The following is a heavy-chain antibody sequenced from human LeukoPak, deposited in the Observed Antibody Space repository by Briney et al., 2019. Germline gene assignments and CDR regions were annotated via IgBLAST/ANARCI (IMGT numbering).Heavy chain of an antibody. D-gene: IGHD3-9*01. CDR3: TRELGDYDILTGYYRHPTYYFDY. CDR1: GFTFGDYA. CDR2: IRSKAYGGTT. V-gene: IGHV3-49*03. Sequence: PGGSLRLSCTASGFTFGDYAMSWFRQAPGKGLEWVGFIRSKAYGGTTEYAASVKGRFTISRDDSKSIAYLQMNSLKTEDTAVYYCTRELGDYDILTGYYRHPTYYFDYWGQGTLVTVSS. J-gene: IGHJ4*02.